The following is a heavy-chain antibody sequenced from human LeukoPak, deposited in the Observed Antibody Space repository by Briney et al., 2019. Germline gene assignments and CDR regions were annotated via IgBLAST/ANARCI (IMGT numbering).Heavy chain of an antibody. Sequence: VKVSCKASGYTFTSYGISWVRQAPGQGLEWMGWISAYNGNTNYAQKLQGRVTMTTDTSTSTAYMELRSLRSDDTAVYYCARVIDYDILTGYFYYFDYWGQGTLVTVSS. CDR1: GYTFTSYG. J-gene: IGHJ4*02. CDR3: ARVIDYDILTGYFYYFDY. D-gene: IGHD3-9*01. CDR2: ISAYNGNT. V-gene: IGHV1-18*01.